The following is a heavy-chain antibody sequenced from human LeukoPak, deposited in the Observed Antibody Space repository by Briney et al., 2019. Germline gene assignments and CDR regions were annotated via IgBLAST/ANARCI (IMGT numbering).Heavy chain of an antibody. Sequence: PSETLSLTCTVSGGSISSYYWSWIRQPPGKGLEWIGYIYYSGSTNYNPSLKSRVTISVDTSKNQFSLKLSSVTAADTAVYYCARASYYYDSSGYLEIFDYWGQGTLVTVSS. D-gene: IGHD3-22*01. CDR1: GGSISSYY. V-gene: IGHV4-59*08. CDR3: ARASYYYDSSGYLEIFDY. J-gene: IGHJ4*02. CDR2: IYYSGST.